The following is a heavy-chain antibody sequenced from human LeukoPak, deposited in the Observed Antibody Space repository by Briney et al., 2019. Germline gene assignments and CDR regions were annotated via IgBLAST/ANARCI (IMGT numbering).Heavy chain of an antibody. D-gene: IGHD6-6*01. J-gene: IGHJ4*02. CDR2: INGYNGNR. Sequence: ASVKVSCKASGYTFINYGISWVRQAPGQELEWMGWINGYNGNRNYAQKLQGRVTMTIDTSTSTAYMELRSLRSDDTAVYYCARDLPIAARGFFDYWGQGTLVTVSS. CDR3: ARDLPIAARGFFDY. V-gene: IGHV1-18*01. CDR1: GYTFINYG.